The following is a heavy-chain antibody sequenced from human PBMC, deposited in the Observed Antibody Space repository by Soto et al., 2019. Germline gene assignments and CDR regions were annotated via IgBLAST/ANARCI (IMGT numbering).Heavy chain of an antibody. D-gene: IGHD3-22*01. V-gene: IGHV3-23*01. J-gene: IGHJ6*02. Sequence: SLRLSCAASGFTFSDHGMHWVRQAPGKGLEWVSDISGSGDNTYYADSVKGRFVISRDNSKNVVNMEMNFLRAEDTAVYYCAKSHSSAAIYYYYYGMDVWGQGTTVTVSS. CDR2: ISGSGDNT. CDR3: AKSHSSAAIYYYYYGMDV. CDR1: GFTFSDHG.